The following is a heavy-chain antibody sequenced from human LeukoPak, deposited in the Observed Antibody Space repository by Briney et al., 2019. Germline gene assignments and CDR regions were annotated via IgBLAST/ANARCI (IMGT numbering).Heavy chain of an antibody. CDR3: ATDHLDDPTVVGATDYYYYMDV. J-gene: IGHJ6*03. V-gene: IGHV1-2*02. D-gene: IGHD1-26*01. Sequence: ASVKVSCKASGYTFTGYYMHWVRQAPGQGLEWMGWINPNSGGTNYAQKFQGRVTMTRDTSISTAYIELSRLRSDDTAVYYCATDHLDDPTVVGATDYYYYMDVWGKGTTVTVSS. CDR2: INPNSGGT. CDR1: GYTFTGYY.